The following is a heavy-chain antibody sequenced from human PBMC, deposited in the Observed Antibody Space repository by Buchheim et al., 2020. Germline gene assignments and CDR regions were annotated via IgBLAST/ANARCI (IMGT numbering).Heavy chain of an antibody. CDR2: LYVGGSE. V-gene: IGHV3-66*02. CDR3: ARVFASTISINFDY. D-gene: IGHD5-24*01. CDR1: GITVSSNY. Sequence: EVQLVESGGGLVQPGGSLRLSCVASGITVSSNYMTWVRQAPGKGLEWVSVLYVGGSEYYADSVRGRFTISRDHSKNTVYLQMNSLRVEDTAIYYCARVFASTISINFDYWGQG. J-gene: IGHJ4*02.